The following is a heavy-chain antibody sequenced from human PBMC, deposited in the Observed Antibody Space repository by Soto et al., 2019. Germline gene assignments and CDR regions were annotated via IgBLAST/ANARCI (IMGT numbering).Heavy chain of an antibody. CDR2: ISGSGGST. CDR3: AKDRCSGGSCYFAY. J-gene: IGHJ4*02. D-gene: IGHD2-15*01. Sequence: PGGSLRLSCAASGFTFSSYAMSWVRQAPGKGLEWVSAISGSGGSTYYADSVKGRFTISRDNSKNMLYLKMNSLRAEDTAVYYCAKDRCSGGSCYFAYWGQGTLVPVSS. CDR1: GFTFSSYA. V-gene: IGHV3-23*01.